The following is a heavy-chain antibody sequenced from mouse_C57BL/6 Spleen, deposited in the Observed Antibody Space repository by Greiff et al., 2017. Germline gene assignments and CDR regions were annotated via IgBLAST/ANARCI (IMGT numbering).Heavy chain of an antibody. CDR2: IYPGDGDT. CDR1: GYAFSSSW. CDR3: ARPNYYGSSYNAMDY. J-gene: IGHJ4*01. D-gene: IGHD1-1*01. Sequence: QVQLQQSGPELVKPGASVKISCKASGYAFSSSWMNWVKQRPGKGLEWIGRIYPGDGDTNYNGKFKGKATLTEDKSSSTAYMQLSSLTSEDSAVYYCARPNYYGSSYNAMDYWGQGSSVTVPS. V-gene: IGHV1-82*01.